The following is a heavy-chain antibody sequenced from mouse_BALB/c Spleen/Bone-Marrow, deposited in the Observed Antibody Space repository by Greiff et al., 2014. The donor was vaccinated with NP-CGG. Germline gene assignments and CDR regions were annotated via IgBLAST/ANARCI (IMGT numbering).Heavy chain of an antibody. V-gene: IGHV14-3*02. CDR1: GFNIKDTY. CDR2: IDPANGNT. D-gene: IGHD4-1*01. Sequence: VQLQQPGAELVKPGASVMLSCTASGFNIKDTYMHWVKQRPEQGLEWIGRIDPANGNTKYDPKFQGKATMTADTSSNTAYLQLSSLTSEDTAVYYCARWEYYAMDYWGQGTSVTVSS. CDR3: ARWEYYAMDY. J-gene: IGHJ4*01.